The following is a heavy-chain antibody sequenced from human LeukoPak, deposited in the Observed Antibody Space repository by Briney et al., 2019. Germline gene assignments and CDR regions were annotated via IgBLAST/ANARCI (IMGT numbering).Heavy chain of an antibody. J-gene: IGHJ6*03. CDR1: GFTFSSYD. Sequence: GGSLRLSCTASGFTFSSYDMNWVRQAPGKGLEWVSYISSSGSTIYYADSVKGRFTISRDNAKNSLYLQMNSLRAEDTAVYYCARDQYGSGDGYYMDVWGKGTTVTISS. D-gene: IGHD3-10*01. V-gene: IGHV3-48*03. CDR2: ISSSGSTI. CDR3: ARDQYGSGDGYYMDV.